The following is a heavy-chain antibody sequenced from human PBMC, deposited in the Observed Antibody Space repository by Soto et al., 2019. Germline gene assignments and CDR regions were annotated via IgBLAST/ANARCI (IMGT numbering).Heavy chain of an antibody. CDR1: GDSINNSHW. CDR2: TYHSGTA. J-gene: IGHJ5*02. V-gene: IGHV4-4*02. Sequence: PSETLSLTCAVSGDSINNSHWWSWVRQTPGKGLEWIGETYHSGTANYNPSLKTRVTISIDKSKNQFSLKMNSVTAADTAVYYCARKVKGSRPRAPTGSAPWGQGPLVPVSP. CDR3: ARKVKGSRPRAPTGSAP. D-gene: IGHD3-10*01.